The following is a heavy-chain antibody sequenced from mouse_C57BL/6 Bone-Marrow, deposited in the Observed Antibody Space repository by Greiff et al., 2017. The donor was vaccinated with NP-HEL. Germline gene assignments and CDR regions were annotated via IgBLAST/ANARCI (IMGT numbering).Heavy chain of an antibody. D-gene: IGHD1-1*01. CDR1: GFTFSNYW. J-gene: IGHJ2*01. V-gene: IGHV6-3*01. CDR2: IRLKSDNYAT. CDR3: TVYYGSSQWYY. Sequence: EVQRVESGGGLVQPGGSMKLSCVASGFTFSNYWMNWVRQSPEKGLEWVAQIRLKSDNYATHYAESVKGRFTISRDDSKSSVYLQMNNLRAEDTGIYYCTVYYGSSQWYYWGQGTTLTVSS.